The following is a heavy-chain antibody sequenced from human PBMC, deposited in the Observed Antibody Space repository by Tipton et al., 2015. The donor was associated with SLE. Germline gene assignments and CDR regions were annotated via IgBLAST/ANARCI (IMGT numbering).Heavy chain of an antibody. CDR1: GFTFDNYA. J-gene: IGHJ6*02. CDR3: AKDLYDSTYYNGMDV. V-gene: IGHV3-9*01. Sequence: SLRLSCAASGFTFDNYAFHWVRQAPGKGLEWVSGISWNSGNIGYADSVKGRFTISRDNAKNALYLQMNSLGVDDTALYYCAKDLYDSTYYNGMDVWGQGTMVTVSS. CDR2: ISWNSGNI. D-gene: IGHD3-22*01.